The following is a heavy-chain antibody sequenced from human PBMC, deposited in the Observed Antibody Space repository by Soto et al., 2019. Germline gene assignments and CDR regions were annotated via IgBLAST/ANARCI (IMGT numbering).Heavy chain of an antibody. CDR3: ARTHYDILTGYTRGWYFDL. CDR1: GFSLSNARMG. Sequence: QVTLKESGPVLVKPTETLTLTCTVSGFSLSNARMGVSWIRQPPGKALEWLAHIFSNDEKSYSTSLKSRLTISKDTSKSQVVLTMTNMDPVDTATYYCARTHYDILTGYTRGWYFDLWGRGTLVTVSS. J-gene: IGHJ2*01. D-gene: IGHD3-9*01. CDR2: IFSNDEK. V-gene: IGHV2-26*01.